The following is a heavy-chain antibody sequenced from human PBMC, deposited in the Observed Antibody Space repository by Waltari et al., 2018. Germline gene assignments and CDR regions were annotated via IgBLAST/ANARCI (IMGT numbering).Heavy chain of an antibody. CDR3: ARVCGSYRYAFDI. D-gene: IGHD1-26*01. CDR1: DGSISSGSNY. Sequence: QVKLQKSGPGLVKPSQTLALTCTVSDGSISSGSNYWSWIRQPAGQGLEWIGWFYTSGISNYNTSLNRRVTIAGDTSKNEVALKLSAVPAADTAVFYCARVCGSYRYAFDICGQGTMVTVSS. J-gene: IGHJ3*02. V-gene: IGHV4-61*02. CDR2: FYTSGIS.